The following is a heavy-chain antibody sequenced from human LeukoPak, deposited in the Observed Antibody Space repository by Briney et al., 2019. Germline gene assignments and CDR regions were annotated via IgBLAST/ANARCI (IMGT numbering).Heavy chain of an antibody. CDR2: IYSGGST. CDR1: GFTVSSNY. Sequence: GGSLRLSCAASGFTVSSNYMSWVRQAPGKGLEWVSVIYSGGSTYYADSVKGRFTISRDNSKNTLYLQMNSLRAEDTAVYYCAKDHDFWSGYGNWFDPWGQGTLVTVSS. V-gene: IGHV3-53*01. D-gene: IGHD3-3*01. CDR3: AKDHDFWSGYGNWFDP. J-gene: IGHJ5*02.